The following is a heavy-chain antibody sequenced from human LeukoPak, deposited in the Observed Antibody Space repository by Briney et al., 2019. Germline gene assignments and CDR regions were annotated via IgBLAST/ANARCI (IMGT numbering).Heavy chain of an antibody. D-gene: IGHD5-18*01. CDR3: ARDRGYSYGPIDY. J-gene: IGHJ4*02. Sequence: AESLSLTCTVSGDSVSSYYWTWIRQPPGKGPEWIAYIYGGGGTHYNPSLKSRVTISIDMSKNQFSLNLTSVTASDTAVYYCARDRGYSYGPIDYWGQGALVIVSS. V-gene: IGHV4-59*02. CDR2: IYGGGGT. CDR1: GDSVSSYY.